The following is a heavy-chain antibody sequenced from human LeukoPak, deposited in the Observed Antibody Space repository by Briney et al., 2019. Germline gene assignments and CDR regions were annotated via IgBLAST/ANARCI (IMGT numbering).Heavy chain of an antibody. CDR3: ASGGSSSWLSPEYFQH. CDR1: GLTFSSYE. D-gene: IGHD6-13*01. Sequence: PGGSLRPSCAASGLTFSSYEMNWVRQAPGKGLEWVSYISSSGSTIYYADSVKGRFTISRDNAKDSLYLQMNSLRAEDTAVYYCASGGSSSWLSPEYFQHWGQGTLVTVSS. V-gene: IGHV3-48*03. CDR2: ISSSGSTI. J-gene: IGHJ1*01.